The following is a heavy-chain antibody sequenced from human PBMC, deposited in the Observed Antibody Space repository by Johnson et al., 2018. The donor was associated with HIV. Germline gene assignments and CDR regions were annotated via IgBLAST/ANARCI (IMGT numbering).Heavy chain of an antibody. CDR1: GFTFNKFA. Sequence: QVQLVESGGGVVQPGRSLRLSCTASGFTFNKFAMHWVRQAPGKGLEWLAFISYDGSNKYYADSVKGRFTISRDNSKNTLYLQMNSLRAEDTAVYYCAKDPPWICFGELYVFDAFDIWGQGTMVTVSS. CDR2: ISYDGSNK. CDR3: AKDPPWICFGELYVFDAFDI. V-gene: IGHV3-30-3*01. D-gene: IGHD3-10*01. J-gene: IGHJ3*02.